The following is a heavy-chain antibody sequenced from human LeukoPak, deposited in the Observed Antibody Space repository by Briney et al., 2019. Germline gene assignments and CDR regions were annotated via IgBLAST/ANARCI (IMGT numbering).Heavy chain of an antibody. CDR2: IWYDGSNK. Sequence: PGGSLRLSCAASGFTFSSYGMPWVRQAPGKGLEWVAVIWYDGSNKYYADSVKGRFTISRDNSKNTLYLQMNSLRAEDTAVYYCARVRQQLVRGVNWFDHWGQGTLVTVSS. CDR1: GFTFSSYG. V-gene: IGHV3-33*01. CDR3: ARVRQQLVRGVNWFDH. D-gene: IGHD6-13*01. J-gene: IGHJ5*02.